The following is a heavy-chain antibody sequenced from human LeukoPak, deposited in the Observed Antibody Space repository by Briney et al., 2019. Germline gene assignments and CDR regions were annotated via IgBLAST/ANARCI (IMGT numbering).Heavy chain of an antibody. D-gene: IGHD1-20*01. V-gene: IGHV3-21*01. CDR2: ISSSSSYI. CDR1: GFTFSNAW. CDR3: ARLSITRALDYFDY. Sequence: PGGSLRLSCAASGFTFSNAWMSWVRQAPGKGLEWVSSISSSSSYIYYADSVKGRFTISRDNAKNSLYLQMNSLRAEDTAVYYCARLSITRALDYFDYWGQGTLVTVSS. J-gene: IGHJ4*02.